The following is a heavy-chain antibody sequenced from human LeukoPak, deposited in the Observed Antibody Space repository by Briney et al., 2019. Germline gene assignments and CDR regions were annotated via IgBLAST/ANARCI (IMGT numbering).Heavy chain of an antibody. CDR1: GGSISSYY. D-gene: IGHD1-7*01. Sequence: SETLSLTCTVSGGSISSYYWSWIRQPPGKGLEWIGYIYYSGSTNYNPSLKSRVTISVATSKNQFSLKLSSVTAADTAVYHCAGGTNLGSLSAFDIWGQGTMVTVSS. CDR2: IYYSGST. CDR3: AGGTNLGSLSAFDI. V-gene: IGHV4-59*08. J-gene: IGHJ3*02.